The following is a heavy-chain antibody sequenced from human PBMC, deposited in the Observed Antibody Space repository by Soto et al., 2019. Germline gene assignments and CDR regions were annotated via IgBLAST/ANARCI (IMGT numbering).Heavy chain of an antibody. J-gene: IGHJ5*02. CDR1: GYTFTSYG. Sequence: GASVEVSCKASGYTFTSYGISWARQAPGQGLEWMGWISAYNGNTNYAQKLQGRVTMTTDTSTSTAYMELRSLRSDDTAVYYCARVXYSSSWYGGILLSWFDPWGQGTLVTVSS. CDR3: ARVXYSSSWYGGILLSWFDP. D-gene: IGHD6-13*01. CDR2: ISAYNGNT. V-gene: IGHV1-18*04.